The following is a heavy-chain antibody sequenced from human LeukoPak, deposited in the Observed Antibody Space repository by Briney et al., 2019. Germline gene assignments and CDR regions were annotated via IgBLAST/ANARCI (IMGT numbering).Heavy chain of an antibody. Sequence: PGGPLRLSCAASGFTFSRIWISWVRQAPGKGLEWVANIKEDGSEKYYVDSVKGRFTISRDNAKNSLYLQMNRLRGEDTAVFYCARVSCTNGVCYGFDYWGQGTLVTVSS. D-gene: IGHD2-8*01. V-gene: IGHV3-7*01. J-gene: IGHJ4*02. CDR2: IKEDGSEK. CDR3: ARVSCTNGVCYGFDY. CDR1: GFTFSRIW.